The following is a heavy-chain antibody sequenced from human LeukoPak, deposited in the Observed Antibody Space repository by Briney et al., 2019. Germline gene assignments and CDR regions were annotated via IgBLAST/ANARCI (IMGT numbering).Heavy chain of an antibody. D-gene: IGHD3-16*01. J-gene: IGHJ4*02. V-gene: IGHV3-23*01. CDR3: AKMGPDYGGFDY. CDR1: GFTFSSYA. Sequence: GGSLRLSCAASGFTFSSYAMSWARQAPGKGLEWVSAISGSGGSTYYADSVKGRLTISRDNSKNTLYLQMNSLRAEDTAVYCCAKMGPDYGGFDYWGQGTLVTVSS. CDR2: ISGSGGST.